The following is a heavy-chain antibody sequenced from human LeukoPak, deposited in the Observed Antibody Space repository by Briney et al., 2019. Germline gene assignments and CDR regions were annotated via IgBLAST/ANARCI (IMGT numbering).Heavy chain of an antibody. Sequence: SVKVSCKASGGTFSSYAISWVRQAPGQGLEWMGGIIPIFGTANYAQKFQGRVTITADESTSTAYMELSSLRSEDTAVYYCARQKAYCSGGSCYWDWFDPWGQGTLVTVSS. CDR2: IIPIFGTA. J-gene: IGHJ5*02. CDR3: ARQKAYCSGGSCYWDWFDP. D-gene: IGHD2-15*01. V-gene: IGHV1-69*13. CDR1: GGTFSSYA.